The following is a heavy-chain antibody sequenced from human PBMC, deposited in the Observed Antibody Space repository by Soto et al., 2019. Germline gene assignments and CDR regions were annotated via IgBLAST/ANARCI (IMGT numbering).Heavy chain of an antibody. J-gene: IGHJ4*02. CDR3: VTAPFYYFAY. CDR1: GFSFSDQY. Sequence: EVQLVESGGGLVQPGGSLRLSCAASGFSFSDQYMDWVRQAPGKGPEWVGRSRNKAQSYSTVYAASGKGRFTISRDDSKNSLYLQMDSLKTEDTAVYHCVTAPFYYFAYWVQGTLVTVSS. V-gene: IGHV3-72*01. CDR2: SRNKAQSYST.